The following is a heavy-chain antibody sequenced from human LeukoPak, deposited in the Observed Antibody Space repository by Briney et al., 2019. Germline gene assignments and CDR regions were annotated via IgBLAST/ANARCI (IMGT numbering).Heavy chain of an antibody. CDR3: AGAYYYDSSGLS. CDR1: GFTFSDYY. D-gene: IGHD3-22*01. CDR2: INTGSTYT. Sequence: GGSLRLSCAASGFTFSDYYMTWIRQAPGKGLEWLSYINTGSTYTNYANSVKGRFTISRDNSKNTLYLQMNSLRAEDTAVYYCAGAYYYDSSGLSWGQGTLVAVSS. J-gene: IGHJ4*02. V-gene: IGHV3-11*03.